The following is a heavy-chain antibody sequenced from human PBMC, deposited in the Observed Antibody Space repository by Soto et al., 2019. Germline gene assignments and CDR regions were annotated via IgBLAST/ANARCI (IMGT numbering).Heavy chain of an antibody. D-gene: IGHD2-21*01. V-gene: IGHV1-2*02. J-gene: IGHJ6*02. CDR1: GYTFTGYY. CDR3: ARGVPIVGVITTRGMDV. Sequence: GASVKVSCKASGYTFTGYYMHWVRQAPGQGLEWMGWINPNSGGTNYAQKFQGRVTMTRDTSISTAYMELSRLRSEDAAVYYCARGVPIVGVITTRGMDVWGQGTTVTVSS. CDR2: INPNSGGT.